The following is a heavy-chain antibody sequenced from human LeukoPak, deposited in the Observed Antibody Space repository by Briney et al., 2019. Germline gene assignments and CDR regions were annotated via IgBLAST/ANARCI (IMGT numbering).Heavy chain of an antibody. Sequence: GGSLRLSCAASGFTFSSYGMHWVRQAPGKGLEWVAFIRYDGSNKYYADSVKGRFTISRDNSKNTLYLQMNSLRAEDTAVYYCAKIIGRYSGYDFLPDYWGQGTLVTVSS. CDR1: GFTFSSYG. CDR2: IRYDGSNK. D-gene: IGHD5-12*01. V-gene: IGHV3-30*02. J-gene: IGHJ4*02. CDR3: AKIIGRYSGYDFLPDY.